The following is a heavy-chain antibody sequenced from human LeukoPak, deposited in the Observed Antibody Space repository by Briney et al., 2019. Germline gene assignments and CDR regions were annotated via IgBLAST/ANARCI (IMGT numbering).Heavy chain of an antibody. CDR2: MNPNSGNT. V-gene: IGHV1-8*01. J-gene: IGHJ4*02. CDR3: ARSLLWFGELGY. CDR1: GYTFTSYD. Sequence: ASVKVSCKASGYTFTSYDINWVRQAPGQGLEWMGWMNPNSGNTGYAQKFQGRVTMTRNTSISTAYMELSSLRSEDTAVYYCARSLLWFGELGYWGQGTLVTVSS. D-gene: IGHD3-10*01.